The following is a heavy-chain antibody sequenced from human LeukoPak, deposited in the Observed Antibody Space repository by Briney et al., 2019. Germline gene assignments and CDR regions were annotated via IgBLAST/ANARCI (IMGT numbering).Heavy chain of an antibody. D-gene: IGHD3-10*01. CDR2: IKQDGSEY. CDR1: GFTFSSYW. V-gene: IGHV3-7*01. Sequence: PPGGSLRLSCAASGFTFSSYWMSWVRQAPGKGLEWVANIKQDGSEYYDVDSVKGRFTISRDNAKNSLYLQMNSLRAEDTAVYYCAREPSSFVPSAGSYYHYYYGMDVWGQGTTVTVSS. CDR3: AREPSSFVPSAGSYYHYYYGMDV. J-gene: IGHJ6*02.